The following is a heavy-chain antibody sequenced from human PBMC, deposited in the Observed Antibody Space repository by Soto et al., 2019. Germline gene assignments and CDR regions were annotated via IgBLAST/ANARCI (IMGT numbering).Heavy chain of an antibody. D-gene: IGHD6-13*01. CDR2: MSYDGTKE. CDR3: AKEYGSTWIDH. CDR1: GFTFSTYG. V-gene: IGHV3-30*18. J-gene: IGHJ4*02. Sequence: GGSLRLSCAASGFTFSTYGMHWVRQAPGKGLEWVAAMSYDGTKEYYVDSVKGRFTISRDNSRNTLFLQLNSLRDEDTAVYYCAKEYGSTWIDHWGPGTLVTVSS.